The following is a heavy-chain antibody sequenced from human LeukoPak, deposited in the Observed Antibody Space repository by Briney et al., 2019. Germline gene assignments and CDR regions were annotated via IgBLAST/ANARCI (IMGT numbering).Heavy chain of an antibody. J-gene: IGHJ4*02. CDR2: IYPGDSDT. Sequence: ESLQISCKGSGYSLTSYWIGWVRQMPGEGLEWMGIIYPGDSDTRYSPSFQGQVTISADKSISTAYLQWSSMKASDTAMYYCARQTRDGDFDYWGQGTLATVSS. D-gene: IGHD2-21*01. CDR1: GYSLTSYW. CDR3: ARQTRDGDFDY. V-gene: IGHV5-51*01.